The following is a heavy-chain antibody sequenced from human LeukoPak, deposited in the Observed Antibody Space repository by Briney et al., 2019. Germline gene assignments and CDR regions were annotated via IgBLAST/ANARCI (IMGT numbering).Heavy chain of an antibody. D-gene: IGHD1-26*01. CDR1: GYSISCGYY. CDR3: ARIPDSEAWFDP. CDR2: IYHSGST. V-gene: IGHV4-38-2*01. J-gene: IGHJ5*02. Sequence: PSETLSLTCAVSGYSISCGYYWGWIRQPPGKGLEWIGSIYHSGSTYYNPSLKSRVTISVDTSKNQFSLKLSSVTAADTAVYFCARIPDSEAWFDPWGQGTLVTVSS.